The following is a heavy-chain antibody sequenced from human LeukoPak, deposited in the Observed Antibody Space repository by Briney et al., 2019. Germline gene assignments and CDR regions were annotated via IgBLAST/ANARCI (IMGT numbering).Heavy chain of an antibody. J-gene: IGHJ4*02. CDR1: GFTVSSNY. D-gene: IGHD3-3*01. CDR2: IYSGGST. CDR3: ARDFWSSYYY. V-gene: IGHV3-66*02. Sequence: GGYLRLSCSASGFTVSSNYMSWVRQAPGKVLEWVSVIYSGGSTYYADSVKGRFTISRDNSKNTLYLQMNNLRAEDTVVYYCARDFWSSYYYWGQGTLVTVSS.